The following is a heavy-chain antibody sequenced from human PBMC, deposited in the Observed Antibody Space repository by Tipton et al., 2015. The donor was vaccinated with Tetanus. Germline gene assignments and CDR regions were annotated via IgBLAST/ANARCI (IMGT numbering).Heavy chain of an antibody. Sequence: SLRLSCAASGFTFTSYWIGWVRQMPGKGLEWMGIIYPGDSDTRHSPSFQGQGTISAGKTISTAYLQGSSLKASDTAMYYCARLGERSGQSGFDNWGQGSLVSGSS. CDR3: ARLGERSGQSGFDN. CDR2: IYPGDSDT. D-gene: IGHD3-10*01. V-gene: IGHV5-51*01. CDR1: GFTFTSYW. J-gene: IGHJ3*02.